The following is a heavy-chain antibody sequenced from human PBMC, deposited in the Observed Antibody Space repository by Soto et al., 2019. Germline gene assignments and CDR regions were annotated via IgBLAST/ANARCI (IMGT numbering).Heavy chain of an antibody. CDR2: IIPIFGTA. CDR1: GGTFSSYA. V-gene: IGHV1-69*12. Sequence: QVQLVQSGAEVKKPGSSVKVSCKASGGTFSSYAISWVRQAPGQGLAWMGGIIPIFGTANYAQKFQGRVTITADESTSTAYMELSSLRSEDTAVYYCARGEPQPYCGGDCYYYYGMDVWGQGTTVTVSS. J-gene: IGHJ6*02. D-gene: IGHD2-21*02. CDR3: ARGEPQPYCGGDCYYYYGMDV.